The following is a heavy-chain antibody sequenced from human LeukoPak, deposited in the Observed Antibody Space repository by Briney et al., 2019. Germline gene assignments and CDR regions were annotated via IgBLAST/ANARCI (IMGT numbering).Heavy chain of an antibody. Sequence: ASVKVSCKGSGGTFTSYAISWVRQAPGQGLEWMGGIIPIFGTANYAQKFQGRVSMTRDMSTSTVYMELSSLRSEDTAVYYCARERSSGYNDAFDIWGQGTRLTVSS. CDR3: ARERSSGYNDAFDI. CDR2: IIPIFGTA. J-gene: IGHJ3*02. D-gene: IGHD3-22*01. V-gene: IGHV1-69*05. CDR1: GGTFTSYA.